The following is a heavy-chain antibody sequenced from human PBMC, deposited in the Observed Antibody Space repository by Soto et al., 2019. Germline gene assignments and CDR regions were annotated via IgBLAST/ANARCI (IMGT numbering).Heavy chain of an antibody. J-gene: IGHJ6*02. D-gene: IGHD2-2*01. CDR2: IRSKAYGGTT. Sequence: LRLSCTASGFTFGDYAMSWVRQAPGKGLEWVGFIRSKAYGGTTEYAASVKGRFTISRDDSKSIAYLQMNSLKTEDTAVYYCTHGQYQLPNYYGMDVWGQGTTVTVSS. CDR1: GFTFGDYA. V-gene: IGHV3-49*04. CDR3: THGQYQLPNYYGMDV.